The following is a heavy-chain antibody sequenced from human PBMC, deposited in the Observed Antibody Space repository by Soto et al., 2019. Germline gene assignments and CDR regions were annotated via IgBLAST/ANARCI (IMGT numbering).Heavy chain of an antibody. J-gene: IGHJ6*02. CDR3: AREVPRFMGYYGMDV. Sequence: SETLSLTCAVYGGSFSGYYWSCIRQPPGKGLEWIGEINHSGSTTYNPYLKSRVTISVDTSKNQFSLKLSSVTAADTAVYYCAREVPRFMGYYGMDVWGQGNTVT. CDR2: INHSGST. D-gene: IGHD3-3*01. V-gene: IGHV4-34*01. CDR1: GGSFSGYY.